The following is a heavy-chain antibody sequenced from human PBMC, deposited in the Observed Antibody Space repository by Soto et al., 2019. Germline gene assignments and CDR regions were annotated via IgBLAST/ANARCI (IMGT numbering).Heavy chain of an antibody. Sequence: LVQSGAEVKKPGASMKVSCKASGYSFDSFGISWVRQAPGQGREWMGRVNAHNHITKYAQKFQGRVTITRDTSTSTDYMEVRSLRSDDTAVYYCARDSRVGANSEACDVWGQGTMVTVSS. CDR1: GYSFDSFG. CDR3: ARDSRVGANSEACDV. CDR2: VNAHNHIT. J-gene: IGHJ3*01. D-gene: IGHD1-26*01. V-gene: IGHV1-18*01.